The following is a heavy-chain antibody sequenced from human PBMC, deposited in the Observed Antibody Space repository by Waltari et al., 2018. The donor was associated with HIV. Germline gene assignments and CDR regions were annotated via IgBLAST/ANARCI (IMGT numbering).Heavy chain of an antibody. D-gene: IGHD3-9*01. V-gene: IGHV3-74*01. CDR3: ARASHYIEFSTFDGDYYFDL. Sequence: VQLVESGGVSVKTGGALRLSCAGSGFGVRSHWMAWLRQAPGKGLVWVARINSDGSTRNYADAVKGRFVISRDNSRNTVYLQLNSVKVEDTAVYFCARASHYIEFSTFDGDYYFDLWGRGTRVAVSS. J-gene: IGHJ4*02. CDR2: INSDGSTR. CDR1: GFGVRSHW.